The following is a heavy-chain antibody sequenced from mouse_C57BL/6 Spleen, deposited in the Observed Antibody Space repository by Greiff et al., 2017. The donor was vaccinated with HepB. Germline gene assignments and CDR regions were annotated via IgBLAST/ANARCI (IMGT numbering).Heavy chain of an antibody. CDR3: ARRDGSSYGYFDV. CDR1: GYTFTDYN. CDR2: INPNNGGT. Sequence: VQLQQSGPELVKPGASVKIPCKASGYTFTDYNMDWVKQSHGKSLEWIGDINPNNGGTIYNQKFKGKATFTVDKSSSTAYMELRSLTSEDTAVYYCARRDGSSYGYFDVGGTGTTVTVSS. D-gene: IGHD1-1*01. V-gene: IGHV1-18*01. J-gene: IGHJ1*03.